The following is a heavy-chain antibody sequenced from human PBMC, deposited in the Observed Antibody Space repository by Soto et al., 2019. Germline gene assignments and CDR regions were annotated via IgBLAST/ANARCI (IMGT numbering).Heavy chain of an antibody. V-gene: IGHV3-74*01. D-gene: IGHD2-15*01. CDR3: ARDIVVVVATSDYGMDV. CDR2: INSDGSST. CDR1: RFTFSSYW. J-gene: IGHJ6*02. Sequence: EVQLVESGGGLVQPGGSLRLSCAGSRFTFSSYWMHWVRQVPGKGLVWVSRINSDGSSTTYADSVRGRFTISRDNAKNTLYLQMHSLRAEDTAVYYCARDIVVVVATSDYGMDVWGQGSTVTVSS.